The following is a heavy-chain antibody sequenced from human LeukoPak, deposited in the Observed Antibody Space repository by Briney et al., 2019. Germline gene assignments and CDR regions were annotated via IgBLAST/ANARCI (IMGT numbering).Heavy chain of an antibody. V-gene: IGHV4-39*07. Sequence: SETLSLTCTVSGGSISSSSYYWSWIRQPPGKGLEWIGEINHSGTTNYNPSLKSRVTISVDTSENQFSLKLSSVTAADTAVYYCARGPMAGEVPAARGDHWFDPWGQGTLVTVSS. J-gene: IGHJ5*02. CDR1: GGSISSSSYY. CDR3: ARGPMAGEVPAARGDHWFDP. D-gene: IGHD2-2*01. CDR2: INHSGTT.